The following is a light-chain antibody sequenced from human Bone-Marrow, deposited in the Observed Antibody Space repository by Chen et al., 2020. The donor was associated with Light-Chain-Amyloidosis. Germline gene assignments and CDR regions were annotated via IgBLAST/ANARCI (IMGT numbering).Light chain of an antibody. Sequence: EIVLTQSPATLSLSPGEGANLSCRASQTISSNYLTWYQQKLGQAPWLLIYGSSSRATGIPDRFTDSGSGTDFTLPINRLEPEDCAMYYCQQYGTSPLTFGGGTKVEIK. CDR3: QQYGTSPLT. CDR1: QTISSNY. J-gene: IGKJ4*01. CDR2: GSS. V-gene: IGKV3-20*01.